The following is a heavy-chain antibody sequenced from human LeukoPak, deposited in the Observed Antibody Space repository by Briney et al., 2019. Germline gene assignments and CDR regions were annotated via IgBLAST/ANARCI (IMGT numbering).Heavy chain of an antibody. CDR2: IKEDGSDA. Sequence: GGSLRLSCTASGFTFRSFWMTWVREAPGKGLELVANIKEDGSDANYVDGVKGRFTISRDNAKDSLYLQMNSVRPGDTAVYYCARDIPYGLSYFDYWGQGTLVTVSS. CDR1: GFTFRSFW. V-gene: IGHV3-7*04. CDR3: ARDIPYGLSYFDY. J-gene: IGHJ4*02. D-gene: IGHD2-2*02.